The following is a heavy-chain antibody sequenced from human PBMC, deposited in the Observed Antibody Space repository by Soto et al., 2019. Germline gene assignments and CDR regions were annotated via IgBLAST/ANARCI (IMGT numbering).Heavy chain of an antibody. D-gene: IGHD6-13*01. CDR1: GDSVSSNSAA. Sequence: SQTLSLTCAISGDSVSSNSAAWNWIRQSPSRGLEWLGRTYYRSKWYNDYAVSVKSRITINPGTSKNQFSLQLNSVTPEDTAVYYCARVLEAATNYYYFGMDVWGQGTTVTVSS. CDR3: ARVLEAATNYYYFGMDV. CDR2: TYYRSKWYN. J-gene: IGHJ6*02. V-gene: IGHV6-1*01.